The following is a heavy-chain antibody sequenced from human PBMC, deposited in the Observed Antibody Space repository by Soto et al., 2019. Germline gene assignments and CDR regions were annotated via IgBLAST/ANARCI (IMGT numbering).Heavy chain of an antibody. CDR2: ISSSSSYI. D-gene: IGHD4-17*01. V-gene: IGHV3-21*01. CDR3: ARAPGPYDYGDPDDAFDI. J-gene: IGHJ3*02. Sequence: GGSLRLSCAASGFTFSSYSMNWVRQAPGKGLEWVSSISSSSSYIYYADSVKGRFTISRDNAKNSLYLQMNSLRAEDTAVYYCARAPGPYDYGDPDDAFDIWGQGTMVTV. CDR1: GFTFSSYS.